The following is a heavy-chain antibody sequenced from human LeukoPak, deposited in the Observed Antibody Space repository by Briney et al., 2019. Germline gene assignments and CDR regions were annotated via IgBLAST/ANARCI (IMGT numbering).Heavy chain of an antibody. CDR2: INHSGST. V-gene: IGHV4-34*01. CDR3: ARGGYSGYENHNWFDP. D-gene: IGHD5-12*01. Sequence: SETLSLTCAVYGGSFSGYYWSWIRQPPGKGLEWIGEINHSGSTNYNPSLKSRVTISVDTSKNQFSLKLSSVTAADTAVYYCARGGYSGYENHNWFDPWGQGTLVTVSS. CDR1: GGSFSGYY. J-gene: IGHJ5*02.